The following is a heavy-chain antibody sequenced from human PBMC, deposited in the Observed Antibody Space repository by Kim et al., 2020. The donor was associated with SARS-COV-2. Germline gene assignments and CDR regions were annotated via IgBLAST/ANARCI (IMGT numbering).Heavy chain of an antibody. CDR3: AKDITIFGVVIVSSDY. V-gene: IGHV3-23*01. J-gene: IGHJ4*02. CDR2: ISGSGGST. D-gene: IGHD3-3*01. CDR1: GFTFSSYA. Sequence: GGSLRLSCAASGFTFSSYAMSWVRQAPGKGLEWVSAISGSGGSTYYADSVKGRFTISRDNSKNTLYLQMNSLRAEDTAVYYCAKDITIFGVVIVSSDYWGQGTLVTVSS.